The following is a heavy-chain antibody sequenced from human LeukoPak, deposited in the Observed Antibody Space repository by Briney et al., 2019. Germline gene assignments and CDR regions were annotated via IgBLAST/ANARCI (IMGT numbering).Heavy chain of an antibody. D-gene: IGHD4-17*01. J-gene: IGHJ4*02. Sequence: ASVKVSCKASGYTFTSYDINWVRQATGQGLEWMGWMNPNSGNTGYAQKFQGRVTMTRNTSISTAYMELSSLRSEDTAVYYCARGLTTVTTKKKVPSGYWGQGTLVTVSS. V-gene: IGHV1-8*01. CDR3: ARGLTTVTTKKKVPSGY. CDR2: MNPNSGNT. CDR1: GYTFTSYD.